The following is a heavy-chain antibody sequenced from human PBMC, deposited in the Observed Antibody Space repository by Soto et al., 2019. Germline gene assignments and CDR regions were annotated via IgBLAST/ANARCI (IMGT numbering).Heavy chain of an antibody. Sequence: SCEASGFTFSSFGMHRVRQAPGKGLEWVAVISYDGSNKYYADSVKGRFTISRDDSKNTLYLQMNSLRAEDTAIYYCASMIIAAAAYYYYGMDVWGQGTTVTVSS. J-gene: IGHJ6*02. D-gene: IGHD6-13*01. CDR1: GFTFSSFG. V-gene: IGHV3-30*03. CDR3: ASMIIAAAAYYYYGMDV. CDR2: ISYDGSNK.